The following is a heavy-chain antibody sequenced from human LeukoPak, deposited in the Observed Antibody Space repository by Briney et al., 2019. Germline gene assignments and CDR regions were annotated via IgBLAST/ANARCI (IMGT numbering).Heavy chain of an antibody. CDR1: GGTFSSYA. Sequence: GASVKVSCKASGGTFSSYAISWVRQAPGQGLEWMGGIIPIFGTANYAQKFQGRVTITADESTSTAYMELSSLRSEDTAVYCCARETPRDGYHYVCDYWGQGTLVTVSS. D-gene: IGHD5-24*01. CDR2: IIPIFGTA. V-gene: IGHV1-69*13. CDR3: ARETPRDGYHYVCDY. J-gene: IGHJ4*02.